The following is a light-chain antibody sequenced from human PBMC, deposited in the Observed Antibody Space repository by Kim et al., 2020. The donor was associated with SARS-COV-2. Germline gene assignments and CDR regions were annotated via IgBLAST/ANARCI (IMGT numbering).Light chain of an antibody. CDR2: YDS. Sequence: VAPGKTARITCGGDNSGLKSVRWYQQKPGQAPLLVIYYDSDRPSGIPERFSGSNSGNTATLTISRVEAGDEGDYYCQVWDGISEFVFGTGTKVTVL. J-gene: IGLJ1*01. CDR3: QVWDGISEFV. CDR1: NSGLKS. V-gene: IGLV3-21*04.